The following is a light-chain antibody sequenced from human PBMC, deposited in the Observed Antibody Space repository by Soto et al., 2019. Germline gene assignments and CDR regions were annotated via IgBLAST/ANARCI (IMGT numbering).Light chain of an antibody. Sequence: EIVLTQSPATLSLSPGERATLSCRASQSVGSYLTWYQQKPGQAPRLLIYDASNRAAGVPARFSCSGSGTDFTLTISSLEPEDFAVYYCQQRSNWPRTLGQGTKVDIK. J-gene: IGKJ1*01. CDR1: QSVGSY. V-gene: IGKV3-11*01. CDR3: QQRSNWPRT. CDR2: DAS.